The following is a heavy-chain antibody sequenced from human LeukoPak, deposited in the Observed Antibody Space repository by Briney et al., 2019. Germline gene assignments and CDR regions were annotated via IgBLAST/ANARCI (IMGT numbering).Heavy chain of an antibody. D-gene: IGHD6-13*01. V-gene: IGHV1-2*02. CDR2: INPNTGDT. CDR1: GYSFTCYY. J-gene: IGHJ4*02. Sequence: ASVKVSCTTSGYSFTCYYMHWVRQAPGQGLEWMGWINPNTGDTNYAQKFQGRVAMTRDTSITTAYMELTRLTSDDTAVYYCARDRGSSWYFDYWGQGTLVTVSS. CDR3: ARDRGSSWYFDY.